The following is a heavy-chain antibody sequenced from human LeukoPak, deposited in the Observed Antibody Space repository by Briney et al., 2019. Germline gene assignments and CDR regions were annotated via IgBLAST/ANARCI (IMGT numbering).Heavy chain of an antibody. V-gene: IGHV1-8*03. CDR3: ARVDVDTAMVFDDY. Sequence: ASVKVSCKASGYTFTSYDINWVRQATGQGLEWMGWMNPNSGNTGYAQKFQGRVTITRNTSISTAYMELSSLRSEDTAVYYCARVDVDTAMVFDDYWGQGTLVTVSS. J-gene: IGHJ4*02. D-gene: IGHD5-18*01. CDR1: GYTFTSYD. CDR2: MNPNSGNT.